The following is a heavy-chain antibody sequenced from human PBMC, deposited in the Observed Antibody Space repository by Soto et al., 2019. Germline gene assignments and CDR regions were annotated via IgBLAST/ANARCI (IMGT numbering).Heavy chain of an antibody. CDR1: GFTFTSDS. J-gene: IGHJ4*02. Sequence: GGSLRLSCTASGFTFTSDSMTWVRQAPGKGLEWVSSISSHGRDIFYADSVKGRFTISRDNAKDSLHLQMNSLTGEDSAVYYCARGAALAGKLDLWGQGTLVTVSS. D-gene: IGHD6-19*01. CDR2: ISSHGRDI. CDR3: ARGAALAGKLDL. V-gene: IGHV3-21*06.